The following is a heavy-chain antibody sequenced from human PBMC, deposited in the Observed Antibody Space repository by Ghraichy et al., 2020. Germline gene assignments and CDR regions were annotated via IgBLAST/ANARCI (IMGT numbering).Heavy chain of an antibody. CDR2: ISYDGANK. CDR1: GFTFSRHA. D-gene: IGHD3-22*01. Sequence: GGSLRLSCVASGFTFSRHAIHWVRQAPGKGLEWVAVISYDGANKYYADSVKGRFTISRDNSKNTLDLQMNSLRVEDTAVYYCARDPTYDSSGPFDYWGQGTLVTVSS. CDR3: ARDPTYDSSGPFDY. V-gene: IGHV3-30-3*01. J-gene: IGHJ4*02.